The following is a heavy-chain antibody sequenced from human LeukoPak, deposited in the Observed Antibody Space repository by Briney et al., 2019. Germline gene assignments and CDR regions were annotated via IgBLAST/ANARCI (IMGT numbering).Heavy chain of an antibody. CDR2: ISGSGDST. CDR1: GFTFSSFG. CDR3: AKGRVRQLDPFDY. V-gene: IGHV3-23*01. J-gene: IGHJ4*02. D-gene: IGHD6-6*01. Sequence: GGSLRLSCAASGFTFSSFGMSWVRQAPGKGLEWVSGISGSGDSTYYADSVRGRFTISRDNSKNTLYLQMNSLRAEDTAVYYCAKGRVRQLDPFDYWGQGTLVTVSS.